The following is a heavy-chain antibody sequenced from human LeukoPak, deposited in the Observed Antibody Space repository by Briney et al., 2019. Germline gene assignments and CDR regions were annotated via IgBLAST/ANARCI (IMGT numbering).Heavy chain of an antibody. Sequence: SETLSLTCAVYGGSFSNYYWSWIRQPPGKGLEWIGEINHSGSSNYNPSLKSRVTISVDTSKSQFSLKLSSVTAADTAVYYCARRMTTALYYYYYMDVWDKGTTVTVSS. J-gene: IGHJ6*03. V-gene: IGHV4-34*01. CDR3: ARRMTTALYYYYYMDV. CDR1: GGSFSNYY. D-gene: IGHD4-11*01. CDR2: INHSGSS.